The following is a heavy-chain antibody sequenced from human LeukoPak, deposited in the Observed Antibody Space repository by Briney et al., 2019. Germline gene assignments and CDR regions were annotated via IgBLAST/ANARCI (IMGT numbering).Heavy chain of an antibody. V-gene: IGHV4-34*01. J-gene: IGHJ5*02. CDR1: GGSFSGYY. D-gene: IGHD2-2*02. Sequence: SETLSLTCAVHGGSFSGYYWSWIRQPPGKGLEWIGEINHSGSTNYNPSLKSRVTISVDTSKNQFSLKLSSVTAADTAVYYCAREAGGFCSSTSCYTRGSYNWFDPWGQGTLVTVSS. CDR3: AREAGGFCSSTSCYTRGSYNWFDP. CDR2: INHSGST.